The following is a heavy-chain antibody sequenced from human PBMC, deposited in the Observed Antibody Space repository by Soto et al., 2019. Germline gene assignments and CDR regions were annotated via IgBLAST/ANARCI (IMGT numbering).Heavy chain of an antibody. CDR3: ARDAPPVDY. CDR1: GYTFTSYG. CDR2: ISAYNGNT. V-gene: IGHV1-18*01. Sequence: QVQLVQSGAAVKKPGASVKVSCQASGYTFTSYGVSWVRQAPGQGLERLGWISAYNGNTKYAQKLQGRVTMTTDTSTNPAYMDLRSLRSDDTAVYYCARDAPPVDYWGQGTLVTVSS. J-gene: IGHJ4*02.